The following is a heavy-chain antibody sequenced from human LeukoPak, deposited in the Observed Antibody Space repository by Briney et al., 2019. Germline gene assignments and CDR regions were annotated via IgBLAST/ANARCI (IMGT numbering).Heavy chain of an antibody. CDR3: ARSNGFGMDV. J-gene: IGHJ6*01. V-gene: IGHV3-74*01. CDR1: GFTFSFNS. D-gene: IGHD2-8*01. CDR2: IKRDGSGA. Sequence: GGSLRLPCAASGFTFSFNSMHWVRQGPGKGLVWVSRIKRDGSGATYADSVKGRVTISRDNAKNTLYLQMNSLGAEDTAVYYCARSNGFGMDVWDQGTTVTVSS.